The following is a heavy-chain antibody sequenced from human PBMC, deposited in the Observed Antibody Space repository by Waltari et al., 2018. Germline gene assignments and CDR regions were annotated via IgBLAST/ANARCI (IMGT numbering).Heavy chain of an antibody. V-gene: IGHV4-39*01. CDR1: GSISSTTYY. J-gene: IGHJ3*02. CDR2: MSASGHT. D-gene: IGHD1-26*01. Sequence: QLQLQESGPGLVKPSETLSLTCTVSGSISSTTYYWGWIRQPPGKGLEWIGGMSASGHTYYNPSLKSRVTISVDTSKNQFSLRLSSVTAADTAVYYCARRSRGSGGYAFGAFDIWGQGTMVIVSS. CDR3: ARRSRGSGGYAFGAFDI.